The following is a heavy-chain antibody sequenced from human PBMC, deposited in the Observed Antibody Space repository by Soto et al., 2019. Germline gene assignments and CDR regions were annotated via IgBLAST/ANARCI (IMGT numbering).Heavy chain of an antibody. CDR3: VKDESINWYSGHFRH. D-gene: IGHD6-13*01. V-gene: IGHV3-9*01. CDR2: INWNSGSI. J-gene: IGHJ1*01. CDR1: VFTFDGYA. Sequence: PGGSLGLSCAASVFTFDGYAMHWVRQVPGKGLEWVSGINWNSGSIGYGDSVKGRFAISRDNAKNSLHLQMNSLSAEDTAFYYCVKDESINWYSGHFRHWGQGTMVTVSS.